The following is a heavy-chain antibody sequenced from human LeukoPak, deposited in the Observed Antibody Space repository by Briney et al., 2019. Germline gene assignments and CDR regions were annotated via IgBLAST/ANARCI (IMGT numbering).Heavy chain of an antibody. CDR2: INPSGGST. CDR1: GYTFTSYY. J-gene: IGHJ4*02. Sequence: ASVTVSCTASGYTFTSYYMHWVRQAPGQGLEWMGIINPSGGSTSYAQKFQGRVTMTRDTSTSTVYMELSSLRSEDTAVYYCARDCTNGVCYLIFDYWGQGTLVTVSS. V-gene: IGHV1-46*01. D-gene: IGHD2-8*01. CDR3: ARDCTNGVCYLIFDY.